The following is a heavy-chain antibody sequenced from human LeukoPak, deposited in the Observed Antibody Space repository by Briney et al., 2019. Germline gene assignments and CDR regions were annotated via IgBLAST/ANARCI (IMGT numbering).Heavy chain of an antibody. CDR3: ARHPEAWGSSSPSRHYYYYYMDV. Sequence: PSETLSLTCTVSGGSISSSSYYWGWIRQPPGKGLEWIGSIYYSGCTYYNPSLKSRVTISVDTSKNQFSLKLSSVTAADTAVYYCARHPEAWGSSSPSRHYYYYYMDVWGKGTTVTVSS. D-gene: IGHD6-6*01. J-gene: IGHJ6*03. V-gene: IGHV4-39*01. CDR2: IYYSGCT. CDR1: GGSISSSSYY.